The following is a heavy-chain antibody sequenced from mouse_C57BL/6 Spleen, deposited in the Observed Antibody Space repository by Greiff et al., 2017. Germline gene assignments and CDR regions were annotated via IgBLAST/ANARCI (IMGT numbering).Heavy chain of an antibody. D-gene: IGHD1-1*01. CDR3: GRGPYTVVAPFDY. Sequence: EVQLQQPGPELVKPGDSVKISCKASGYSFTGYFMNWVMQSHGKSLEWIGRINPYNGGTFYNQKFKGKATLTVDKSSSTAHMELRSLTSEDSAVYYCGRGPYTVVAPFDYWGQGTTLTVSS. CDR2: INPYNGGT. V-gene: IGHV1-20*01. CDR1: GYSFTGYF. J-gene: IGHJ2*01.